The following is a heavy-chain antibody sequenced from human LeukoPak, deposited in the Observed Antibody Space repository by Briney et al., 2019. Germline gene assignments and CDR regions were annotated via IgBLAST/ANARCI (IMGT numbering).Heavy chain of an antibody. CDR3: ARVQEMATTNYDY. V-gene: IGHV4-34*01. CDR2: INHSGST. J-gene: IGHJ4*02. D-gene: IGHD5-24*01. Sequence: KPSETLSLTCAVYGGSFSGYYWSWIRQPPGKGLEWMGEINHSGSTNYNPSLKSRVTISVDTSKNQFSLKLSSVTAADTAVYYCARVQEMATTNYDYWGQGTLVTVSS. CDR1: GGSFSGYY.